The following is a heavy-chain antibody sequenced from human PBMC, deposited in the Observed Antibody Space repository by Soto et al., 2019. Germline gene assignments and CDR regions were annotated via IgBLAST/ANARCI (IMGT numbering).Heavy chain of an antibody. Sequence: QLQLVQSGGEVKKPGASVRVSCEAYGYPFSKYGISWIRQAPGQGLEWMGWIKHDNGNTDYAQKFQGRVTMTTDTSSNTAYMELRSLRSGDTAVYYCATSSDSGFDPWGHGTLVSVSS. CDR1: GYPFSKYG. J-gene: IGHJ5*02. V-gene: IGHV1-18*04. CDR2: IKHDNGNT. D-gene: IGHD3-10*01. CDR3: ATSSDSGFDP.